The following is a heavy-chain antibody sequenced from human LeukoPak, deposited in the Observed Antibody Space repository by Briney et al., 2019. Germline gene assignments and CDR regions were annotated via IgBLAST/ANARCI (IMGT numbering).Heavy chain of an antibody. V-gene: IGHV3-74*01. D-gene: IGHD6-19*01. CDR3: ARREGSGWYYFDY. CDR2: INTDGSTT. Sequence: QPGGSMRLSCAASGFTFSNSWMHWVRQAPGKGLVWISLINTDGSTTIYADSVKGRFTISRDNAKNTLYLQMNSLRPEDTAVCYCARREGSGWYYFDYWGQGTLVTVSS. CDR1: GFTFSNSW. J-gene: IGHJ4*02.